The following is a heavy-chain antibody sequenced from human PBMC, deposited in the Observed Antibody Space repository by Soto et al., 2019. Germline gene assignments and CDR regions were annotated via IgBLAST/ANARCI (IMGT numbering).Heavy chain of an antibody. CDR2: ISYDGSNK. V-gene: IGHV3-30-3*01. CDR1: GFTFSSYA. Sequence: QVQLVESGGGVVQPGRSLRLSCAASGFTFSSYAMHWVRQAPGKGLEWVAVISYDGSNKYYADSVKGRFTISRDNSKNTLHLQMNSLRAEDTAVYYCARVGIAVAGTHPDYWGQGTLVTVSS. J-gene: IGHJ4*02. D-gene: IGHD6-19*01. CDR3: ARVGIAVAGTHPDY.